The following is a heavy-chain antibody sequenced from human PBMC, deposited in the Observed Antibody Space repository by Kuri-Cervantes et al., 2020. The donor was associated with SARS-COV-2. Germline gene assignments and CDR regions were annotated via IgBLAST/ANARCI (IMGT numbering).Heavy chain of an antibody. CDR1: GGSISSGDCY. CDR3: ARDCSSTSCPPGFDP. J-gene: IGHJ5*02. V-gene: IGHV4-30-4*08. CDR2: IYYSGST. D-gene: IGHD2-2*01. Sequence: LRLSCTASGGSISSGDCYWSWIRQPPGKGLEWIGYIYYSGSTYYNPSLKCRVTISVDTSKNQFSLKLSSVTAADTAVYYCARDCSSTSCPPGFDPWGQGTLVTVSS.